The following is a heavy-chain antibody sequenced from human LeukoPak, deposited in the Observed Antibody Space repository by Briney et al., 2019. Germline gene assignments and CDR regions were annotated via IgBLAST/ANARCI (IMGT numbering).Heavy chain of an antibody. Sequence: SETLSLTCAVYGGSFSGYYWSWIRQPPGKGLEWIGEINHSGSTNYNPSLKSRVTISVDTSKNQFSMKLSSVTAADTAVYYCARLEPRGIAARRRAPSRWFDPWGQGTLVTVSS. CDR2: INHSGST. CDR1: GGSFSGYY. D-gene: IGHD6-6*01. V-gene: IGHV4-34*01. CDR3: ARLEPRGIAARRRAPSRWFDP. J-gene: IGHJ5*02.